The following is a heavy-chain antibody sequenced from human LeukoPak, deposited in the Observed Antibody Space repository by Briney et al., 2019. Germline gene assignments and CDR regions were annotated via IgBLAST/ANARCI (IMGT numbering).Heavy chain of an antibody. V-gene: IGHV3-23*01. CDR2: ISGSGGST. CDR3: AKDRRIGYYDSSGLFDP. Sequence: GGSLRLSCAASGFTFSSYGMSWVRQAPGKGLEWVSAISGSGGSTYYADSVKGRFTISRDNSKNTLYLQMNSLRAEDTAVYYCAKDRRIGYYDSSGLFDPWSQGTLVTVSS. CDR1: GFTFSSYG. D-gene: IGHD3-22*01. J-gene: IGHJ5*02.